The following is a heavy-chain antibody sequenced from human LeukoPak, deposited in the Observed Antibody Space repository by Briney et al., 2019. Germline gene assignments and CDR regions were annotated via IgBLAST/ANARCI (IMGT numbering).Heavy chain of an antibody. J-gene: IGHJ4*02. D-gene: IGHD1-20*01. Sequence: GGSLRLSCAASGFTFSSYSMNWVRQAPGKGLEWVSSISSSSSYIYYADSVKGRFTISRDNAKNSLYLQMNSLRAEDTAVYYCAKDFRDNWKVYWGQGTLVTVSS. CDR2: ISSSSSYI. CDR3: AKDFRDNWKVY. CDR1: GFTFSSYS. V-gene: IGHV3-21*04.